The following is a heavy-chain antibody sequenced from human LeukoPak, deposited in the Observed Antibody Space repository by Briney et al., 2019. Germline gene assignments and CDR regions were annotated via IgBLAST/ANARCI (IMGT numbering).Heavy chain of an antibody. J-gene: IGHJ4*02. V-gene: IGHV3-21*06. D-gene: IGHD2-8*02. Sequence: GGSLRLSCTASGFSFSSYSMNWVRQAPGKGLEWVSTIPSSGDSIYYADSVKGRFTVSRDNAENSLYLHMNSLRAEDTAVYYCARGCSGGVCFRDFWGRGALVTVSS. CDR1: GFSFSSYS. CDR2: IPSSGDSI. CDR3: ARGCSGGVCFRDF.